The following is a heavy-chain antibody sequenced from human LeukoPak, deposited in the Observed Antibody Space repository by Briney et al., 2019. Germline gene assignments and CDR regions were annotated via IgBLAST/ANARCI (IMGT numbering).Heavy chain of an antibody. D-gene: IGHD2-2*02. CDR2: INSDGSST. CDR1: GFTFSSYW. Sequence: PGGSLRLSCAASGFTFSSYWMHWVRQAPGKGLVWVSRINSDGSSTSYADSVKGRFTISRDNAKNTLYLQMNSLRAEDTAVYYCAKTGQLVVPAAIRGGWFDPWGQGTLVTVSS. V-gene: IGHV3-74*01. CDR3: AKTGQLVVPAAIRGGWFDP. J-gene: IGHJ5*02.